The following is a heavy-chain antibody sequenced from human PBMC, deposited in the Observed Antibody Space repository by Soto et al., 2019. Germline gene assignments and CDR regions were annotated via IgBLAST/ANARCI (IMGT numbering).Heavy chain of an antibody. J-gene: IGHJ5*02. Sequence: QVQLVQSGAEVKKPGSSVKVSCKASGGTFSSYTISWVRQAPGQGLEWMGRIIPILGIANYAQKFQGRVTITADKSTSTAYMELSSLSSEDTAVYYCATLSSAGLHRDWFDPWGQGTLVTVSS. CDR3: ATLSSAGLHRDWFDP. CDR1: GGTFSSYT. V-gene: IGHV1-69*02. D-gene: IGHD5-12*01. CDR2: IIPILGIA.